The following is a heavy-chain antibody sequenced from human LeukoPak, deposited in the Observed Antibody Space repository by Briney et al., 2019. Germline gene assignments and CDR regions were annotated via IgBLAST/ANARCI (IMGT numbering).Heavy chain of an antibody. Sequence: ASVKVSCKASGYTFTGYYMHWVRQAPGQELEWMGRINPNSGGTNYAQKFQGRVTMTRDTSISTAYMELSRLRSDDTAVYYCARVSSASGYYYHYWGQGTLVTVSS. CDR2: INPNSGGT. D-gene: IGHD3-22*01. CDR3: ARVSSASGYYYHY. J-gene: IGHJ4*02. CDR1: GYTFTGYY. V-gene: IGHV1-2*06.